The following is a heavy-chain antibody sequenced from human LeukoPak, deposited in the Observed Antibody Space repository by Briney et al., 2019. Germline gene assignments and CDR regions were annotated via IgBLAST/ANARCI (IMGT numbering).Heavy chain of an antibody. V-gene: IGHV3-21*01. Sequence: GGSLRLSCAASGSTFSTYTMNWVRQAPGKGLEWFSSISSRSSYIYYADSVKGRFTISRDNAKNSLYLQMNSLRAEDTAVYYCARGAYGSGSQTGYWGQGTLVTVSS. J-gene: IGHJ4*02. CDR3: ARGAYGSGSQTGY. D-gene: IGHD3-10*01. CDR1: GSTFSTYT. CDR2: ISSRSSYI.